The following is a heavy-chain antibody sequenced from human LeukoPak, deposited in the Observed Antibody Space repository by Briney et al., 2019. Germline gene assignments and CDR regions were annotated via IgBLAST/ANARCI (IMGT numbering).Heavy chain of an antibody. D-gene: IGHD5-18*01. CDR1: GFTFSGCG. CDR2: IWCDGRDK. CDR3: AKDPYSYGSYFDY. V-gene: IGHV3-30*02. Sequence: GGSLRLSCAASGFTFSGCGMHWVRQAPGKGLEWVAFIWCDGRDKYYADSVKGQFTISRDNSKNTLYLQMNSLRAEDTAVYYCAKDPYSYGSYFDYWGQGTLVTVSS. J-gene: IGHJ4*02.